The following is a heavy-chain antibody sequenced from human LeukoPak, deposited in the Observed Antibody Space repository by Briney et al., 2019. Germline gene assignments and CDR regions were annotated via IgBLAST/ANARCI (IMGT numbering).Heavy chain of an antibody. Sequence: SQTLSLTCTVSGGSISTYYWSWIRQSPGKGLEWIGYIYNSGSTNYNPSLKSRVTISVDTSKNQFSLKLSSVTAADTAVYYCARRSYSSGYYYFDYXXXGTLVTVSS. J-gene: IGHJ4*02. V-gene: IGHV4-59*08. CDR2: IYNSGST. CDR3: ARRSYSSGYYYFDY. D-gene: IGHD3-22*01. CDR1: GGSISTYY.